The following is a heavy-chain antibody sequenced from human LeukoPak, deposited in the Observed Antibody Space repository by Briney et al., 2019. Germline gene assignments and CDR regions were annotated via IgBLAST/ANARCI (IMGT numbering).Heavy chain of an antibody. CDR2: ISDNDNNK. Sequence: PGGSLRLSCAASGFTFSSYTMHWVRQAPGTGLEWVALISDNDNNKYYAGSVKGRFTISRDNSKNTLYLQMNSLTTEDTAIYYCARGEGLTYSSSWSYCDYWGQGTLVSVSP. CDR3: ARGEGLTYSSSWSYCDY. V-gene: IGHV3-30-3*01. J-gene: IGHJ4*02. D-gene: IGHD6-13*01. CDR1: GFTFSSYT.